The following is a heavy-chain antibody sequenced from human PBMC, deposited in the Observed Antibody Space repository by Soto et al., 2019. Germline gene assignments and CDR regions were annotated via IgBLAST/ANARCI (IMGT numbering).Heavy chain of an antibody. CDR1: GYTFTSYG. D-gene: IGHD6-19*01. CDR2: ISAYNGNT. CDR3: ARAPNMVGTWLGWFDP. J-gene: IGHJ5*02. Sequence: QVRLVQSGAEVKKPGASVKVSCKASGYTFTSYGITWLRQAPGQGLEWMGWISAYNGNTNYAQKIQGRDTMTTDTSTSTVYMELRSLRSDDTAVNYCARAPNMVGTWLGWFDPWGQGTRVTVSS. V-gene: IGHV1-18*01.